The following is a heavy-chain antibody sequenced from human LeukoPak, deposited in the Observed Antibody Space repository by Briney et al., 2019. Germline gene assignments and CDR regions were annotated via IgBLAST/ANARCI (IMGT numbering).Heavy chain of an antibody. V-gene: IGHV4-4*07. D-gene: IGHD3-10*01. CDR1: GGSISSYY. CDR3: ARGRGITMVRGVINYFDY. Sequence: SETLSLTCTVSGGSISSYYWSWIRQPAGKGLEWIGRIYTSGSTNYNPSLKSRVTMSVDTSKNQFSLKLSSVTAADTAVHYCARGRGITMVRGVINYFDYWGQGTLVTVSS. J-gene: IGHJ4*02. CDR2: IYTSGST.